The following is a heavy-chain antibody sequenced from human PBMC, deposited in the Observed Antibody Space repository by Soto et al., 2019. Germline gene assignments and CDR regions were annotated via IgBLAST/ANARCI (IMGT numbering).Heavy chain of an antibody. CDR1: GYTFTSYG. J-gene: IGHJ4*02. CDR3: AKERTGWPFDY. D-gene: IGHD6-19*01. Sequence: ASVKVSCKASGYTFTSYGISWVRQAPGQGLEWMGWISAYNGNTNYAQKLQGRVTMTTDTSTSTAYMELRSLRSDDTAVYYCAKERTGWPFDYWGQRTLVTVSS. V-gene: IGHV1-18*01. CDR2: ISAYNGNT.